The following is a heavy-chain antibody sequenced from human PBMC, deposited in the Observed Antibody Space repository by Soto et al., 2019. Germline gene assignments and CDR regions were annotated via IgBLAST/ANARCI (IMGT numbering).Heavy chain of an antibody. V-gene: IGHV3-23*01. Sequence: EVQLLESGGGLVQPGGSLRLSCAAPGFTFSNYGMTWVRQAPGKGLEWVSGMSRDGGVTDYTDSVKGRFTISRDISKNTLYLQRNSLRAEDTAVYYCAKIDKFNPQSSGWANRFDYWGQGTLVTVSS. D-gene: IGHD6-19*01. J-gene: IGHJ4*02. CDR2: MSRDGGVT. CDR3: AKIDKFNPQSSGWANRFDY. CDR1: GFTFSNYG.